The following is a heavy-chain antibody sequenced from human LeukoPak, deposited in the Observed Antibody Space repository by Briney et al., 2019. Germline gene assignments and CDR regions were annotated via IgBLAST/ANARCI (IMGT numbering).Heavy chain of an antibody. CDR2: ISSSGNTT. CDR1: GFTFSSYE. J-gene: IGHJ4*02. Sequence: GGSLRPSCAASGFTFSSYEMNWVRQAPGKGLEWVSYISSSGNTTYNADSVKGRFSITRDNAKNSLYLQMNSLRAEDTAVYYCARDGGSAWFLDYWGQGTLVTVSS. V-gene: IGHV3-48*03. CDR3: ARDGGSAWFLDY. D-gene: IGHD6-19*01.